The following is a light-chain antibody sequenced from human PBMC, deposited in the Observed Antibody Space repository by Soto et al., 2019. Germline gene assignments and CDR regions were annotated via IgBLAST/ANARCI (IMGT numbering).Light chain of an antibody. CDR2: DTS. CDR1: QGIGDT. CDR3: QHYVNWPLT. J-gene: IGKJ4*01. V-gene: IGKV3-15*01. Sequence: EIVMTQSPATLSVSPGEGAPLSCRASQGIGDTLAWYQQKPGQTPRLLIYDTSIRATGVPARFSGSRSGAEFTLTISSLQSEDFAVYYCQHYVNWPLTFGGGTKVESK.